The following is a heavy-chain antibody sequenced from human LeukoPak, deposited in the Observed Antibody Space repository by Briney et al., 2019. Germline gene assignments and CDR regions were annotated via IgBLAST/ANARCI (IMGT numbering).Heavy chain of an antibody. CDR2: INAGNGNT. CDR3: ARDPGSGRYDAFDI. CDR1: GYTFTSYA. J-gene: IGHJ3*02. D-gene: IGHD3-10*01. V-gene: IGHV1-3*01. Sequence: ASVKVSCKASGYTFTSYAMHWVRQAPGQRLEWMGWINAGNGNTKYSQKFQGRVTITRDTSASTAYMELSSLRSEDTAVYYCARDPGSGRYDAFDIWGQGTMVTVSS.